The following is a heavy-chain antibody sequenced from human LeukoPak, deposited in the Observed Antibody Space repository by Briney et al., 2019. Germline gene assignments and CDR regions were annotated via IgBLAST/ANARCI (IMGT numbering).Heavy chain of an antibody. CDR1: GFTFSNYG. Sequence: GGSLRLSCAASGFTFSNYGMHWVRRAPGKGLEWLAFIRYDGSIKYYADSVKGRFTISRDNSRNTPYLQMNSLRAEDTAVYYCAKDSIQGDTALDYWGQGTLVTVSS. J-gene: IGHJ4*02. CDR3: AKDSIQGDTALDY. V-gene: IGHV3-30*02. D-gene: IGHD5-18*01. CDR2: IRYDGSIK.